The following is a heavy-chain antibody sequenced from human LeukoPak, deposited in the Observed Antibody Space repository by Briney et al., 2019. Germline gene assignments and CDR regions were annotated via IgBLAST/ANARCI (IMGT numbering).Heavy chain of an antibody. J-gene: IGHJ4*02. V-gene: IGHV4-59*01. D-gene: IGHD3-22*01. Sequence: SETLSLTCTVSGGSISSYYWSWIRQPPGKGLEWIGYIYYSGSTNYNPSLKSRVTISVDTSKNQFSLKLSSVTAAATAVYYCARVSHYDSSGYGFDYWGQGTLVTVSS. CDR3: ARVSHYDSSGYGFDY. CDR2: IYYSGST. CDR1: GGSISSYY.